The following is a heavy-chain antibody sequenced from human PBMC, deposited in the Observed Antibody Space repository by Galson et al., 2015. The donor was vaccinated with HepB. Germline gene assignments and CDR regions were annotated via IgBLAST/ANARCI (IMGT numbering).Heavy chain of an antibody. Sequence: SVKVSCKATGYTFTSAGFSWVRQAPGRGLEWMGWISAYNGDTDYAQKFQGRVTMTTDTSTSTVYMELGSLNYDDTAVYYCARDPRVAVAVQFYYFDYWGQGTLVTVSS. J-gene: IGHJ4*02. D-gene: IGHD6-19*01. CDR1: GYTFTSAG. CDR3: ARDPRVAVAVQFYYFDY. CDR2: ISAYNGDT. V-gene: IGHV1-18*01.